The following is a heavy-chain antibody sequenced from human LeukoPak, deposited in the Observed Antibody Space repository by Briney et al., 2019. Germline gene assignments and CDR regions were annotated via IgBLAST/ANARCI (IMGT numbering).Heavy chain of an antibody. V-gene: IGHV4-30-2*01. Sequence: SETLSLTCAVSGGSISSGGYSWSWIRQPPGKGLEWIGYIYHSGSTYYNPSLKSRVTISVDRSKNQFSLKLSSVTAADTAVYYCARVLRDSSGYHFDYWGQGTLVTVSS. CDR3: ARVLRDSSGYHFDY. CDR1: GGSISSGGYS. CDR2: IYHSGST. D-gene: IGHD3-22*01. J-gene: IGHJ4*02.